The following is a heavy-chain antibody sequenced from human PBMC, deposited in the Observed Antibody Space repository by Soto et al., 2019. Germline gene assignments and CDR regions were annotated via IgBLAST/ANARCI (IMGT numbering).Heavy chain of an antibody. Sequence: GGSLRLSCAASGFTFSSYAMSWVRQAPGKGLEWVSAISGSGGSTYYADSVKGRFTISRDNSKNTLYLQMNSLRAEDTAVYYCAKTPSVVVPAAESWFDPWGQGTLVTVS. D-gene: IGHD2-2*01. V-gene: IGHV3-23*01. CDR1: GFTFSSYA. CDR2: ISGSGGST. J-gene: IGHJ5*02. CDR3: AKTPSVVVPAAESWFDP.